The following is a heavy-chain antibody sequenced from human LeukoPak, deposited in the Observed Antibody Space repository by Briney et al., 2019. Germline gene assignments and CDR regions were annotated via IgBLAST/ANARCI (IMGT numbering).Heavy chain of an antibody. CDR3: ARDPGSYSDY. D-gene: IGHD5-12*01. J-gene: IGHJ4*02. CDR1: GGSISSYY. Sequence: TETLSLTCTVSGGSISSYYWSWIRQPPGKGLEWIGYIYYSGSTNYNPSLKSRVTISVDTSKNQFSLKLSSVTAADTAVYYCARDPGSYSDYWGQGTLVTVSS. CDR2: IYYSGST. V-gene: IGHV4-59*01.